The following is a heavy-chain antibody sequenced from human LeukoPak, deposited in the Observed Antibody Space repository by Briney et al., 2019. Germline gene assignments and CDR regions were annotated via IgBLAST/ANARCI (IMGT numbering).Heavy chain of an antibody. Sequence: FQGRVTITRDTSASTAYMELSSLRSEDTAVYYCALAGVSAAEGYYFDYWGQGTLVTVSS. V-gene: IGHV1-3*01. CDR3: ALAGVSAAEGYYFDY. J-gene: IGHJ4*02. D-gene: IGHD6-13*01.